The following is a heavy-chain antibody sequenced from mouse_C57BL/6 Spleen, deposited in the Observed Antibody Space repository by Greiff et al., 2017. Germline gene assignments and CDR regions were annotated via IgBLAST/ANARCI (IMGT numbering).Heavy chain of an antibody. CDR3: ARFYYGNLGAHYFDY. J-gene: IGHJ2*01. CDR2: FAPSANYT. CDR1: GYTFTSYW. V-gene: IGHV1-50*01. Sequence: QVQLQQPGAELVKPGASVKLSCKASGYTFTSYWMQWVKQRPGQGLEWIGEFAPSANYTKYNQKFKGKGTLTVDTSSSTAYMQLSSLTSEDSAVYYCARFYYGNLGAHYFDYWGQGTTLTVSS. D-gene: IGHD2-1*01.